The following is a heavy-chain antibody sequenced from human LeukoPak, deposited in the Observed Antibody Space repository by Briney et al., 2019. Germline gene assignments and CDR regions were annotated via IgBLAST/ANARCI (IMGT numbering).Heavy chain of an antibody. D-gene: IGHD3-9*01. V-gene: IGHV4-34*01. J-gene: IGHJ6*02. CDR2: INHSGST. CDR1: GGSFSGYY. Sequence: PSETLSLTCAVYGGSFSGYYWSWIRQPPGKGLEWIGEINHSGSTNYNPSLKSRVTISVDTSKNQFSLKLSSVTAADTAVYYCARDYDILTGYGMDVWGQGTTVTVSS. CDR3: ARDYDILTGYGMDV.